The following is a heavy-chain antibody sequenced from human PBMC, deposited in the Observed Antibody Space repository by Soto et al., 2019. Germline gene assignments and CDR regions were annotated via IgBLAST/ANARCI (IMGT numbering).Heavy chain of an antibody. V-gene: IGHV4-59*01. CDR3: ARDRSYGYVDYYYGMDV. CDR1: GGALRRLY. CDR2: IYYSGNT. J-gene: IGHJ6*02. Sequence: ASQTRSLHRTGSGGALRRLYRSWVRAPPGRGVEWIGYIYYSGNTNYNPSLKSRVTISVDTSKNQFSLKLSSVTAADTAVYYCARDRSYGYVDYYYGMDVWGQGTKVTVSS. D-gene: IGHD5-18*01.